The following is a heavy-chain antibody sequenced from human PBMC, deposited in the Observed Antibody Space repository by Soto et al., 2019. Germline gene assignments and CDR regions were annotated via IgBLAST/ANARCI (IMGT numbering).Heavy chain of an antibody. CDR2: IYYSGTT. CDR3: ARGRGGTYDAFVI. J-gene: IGHJ3*02. CDR1: GGSMSRYF. Sequence: QVQLRESGPGLVKPSETLSLTCTVSGGSMSRYFWSWIRQPPGKGLEWIGYIYYSGTTNYNPSLKSRVTTSLDTSKNQFSLKVVSLTAADTAFYYCARGRGGTYDAFVIWGPGTLVTVSS. D-gene: IGHD1-26*01. V-gene: IGHV4-59*01.